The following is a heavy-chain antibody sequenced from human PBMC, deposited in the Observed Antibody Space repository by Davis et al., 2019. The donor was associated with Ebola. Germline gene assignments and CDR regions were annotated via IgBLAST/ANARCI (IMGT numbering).Heavy chain of an antibody. J-gene: IGHJ4*02. Sequence: PGGSLRLSCAASGFTFSDNYMTWIRQALGKGLEWVAYISYSGATIYYADSVKGRFTISRDNAKNSLHLQMNSLRVEDTAMYYCVSLLHWGQGARVTVSS. V-gene: IGHV3-11*01. CDR1: GFTFSDNY. CDR3: VSLLH. CDR2: ISYSGATI.